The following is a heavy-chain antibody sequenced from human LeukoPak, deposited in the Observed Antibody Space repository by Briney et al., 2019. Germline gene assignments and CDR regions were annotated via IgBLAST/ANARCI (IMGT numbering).Heavy chain of an antibody. Sequence: GRSLRLSCAASGFTFSSYAMHWVRQAPGKGLEWVEVISYDGSNKYYADSVKDRFTISRDNSKNTLYLQMNSLRAEETAVYYCASHYDTSGYHYFDFRGQGTLVTVSS. J-gene: IGHJ4*02. D-gene: IGHD3-22*01. V-gene: IGHV3-30-3*01. CDR1: GFTFSSYA. CDR2: ISYDGSNK. CDR3: ASHYDTSGYHYFDF.